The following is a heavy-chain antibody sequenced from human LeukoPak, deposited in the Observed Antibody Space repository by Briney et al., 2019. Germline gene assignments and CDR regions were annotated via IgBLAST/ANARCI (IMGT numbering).Heavy chain of an antibody. J-gene: IGHJ4*02. CDR3: ARHVGSGSYFAY. CDR2: IYYSGSS. Sequence: SETLSLTCTVSGGSISSSSYYWGWIRQPPGKGLEWIGSIYYSGSSYYNPSLKSRVIISVDTSKNQFSLKLSSVTAADTAVYYCARHVGSGSYFAYWGQGTLVTVSS. CDR1: GGSISSSSYY. D-gene: IGHD3-22*01. V-gene: IGHV4-39*01.